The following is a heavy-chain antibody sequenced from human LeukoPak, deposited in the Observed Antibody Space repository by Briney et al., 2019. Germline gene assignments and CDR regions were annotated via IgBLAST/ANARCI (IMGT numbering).Heavy chain of an antibody. V-gene: IGHV4-59*08. CDR1: GGSISSYY. D-gene: IGHD2-21*02. J-gene: IGHJ6*02. Sequence: SETPSLTCTVSGGSISSYYWSWIRQPPGKGMEWIGYIYYSGSTNYNPSLKSRVTISVDTSKNQFSLKLSSVTAADTAVYYCARQAYCGGDCYSLDVWGQGTTVTVSS. CDR3: ARQAYCGGDCYSLDV. CDR2: IYYSGST.